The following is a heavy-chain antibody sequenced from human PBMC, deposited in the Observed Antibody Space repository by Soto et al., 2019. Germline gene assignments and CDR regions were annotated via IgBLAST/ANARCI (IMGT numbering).Heavy chain of an antibody. Sequence: GASVKVSCKASVFSVYTTYCMHWVRRAPGQGFESMGSINPNSGDTNYAQNFQGRVTMTRDTSISTAYMEVSSLTSDDTAVYYCGSPRSGPSPDVGHWGHGTVVTVSS. J-gene: IGHJ4*01. CDR1: VFSVYTTYC. D-gene: IGHD2-15*01. CDR3: GSPRSGPSPDVGH. CDR2: INPNSGDT. V-gene: IGHV1-2*02.